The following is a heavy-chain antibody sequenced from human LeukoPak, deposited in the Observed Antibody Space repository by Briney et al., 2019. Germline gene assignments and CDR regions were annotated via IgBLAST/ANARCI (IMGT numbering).Heavy chain of an antibody. V-gene: IGHV4-61*02. CDR2: IYTSGST. CDR3: ARECSSGWYYSAFDI. Sequence: SETLSLTCTVSGYSISSGYYWGWIRQPAGKGLEWIGRIYTSGSTNYNPSLKSRVTISGDTSKNQFSLKLSSVTAVDTAVYYCARECSSGWYYSAFDIWGQGTMVTVSS. D-gene: IGHD6-19*01. J-gene: IGHJ3*02. CDR1: GYSISSGYY.